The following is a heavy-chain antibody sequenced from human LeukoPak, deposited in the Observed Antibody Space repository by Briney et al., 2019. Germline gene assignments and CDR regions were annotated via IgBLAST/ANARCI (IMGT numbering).Heavy chain of an antibody. CDR2: IYYSGST. CDR1: GGSISSSSYY. V-gene: IGHV4-39*01. D-gene: IGHD3-22*01. J-gene: IGHJ4*02. Sequence: PSETLSLTCTVSGGSISSSSYYWGWIRQPPGKGLEWIGSIYYSGSTYYNPSLKSRVTISVDTSKNQFSLKLSSVTAADTAVYYCARSFYYYDSSGASPVCDYWGQGTLVTVSS. CDR3: ARSFYYYDSSGASPVCDY.